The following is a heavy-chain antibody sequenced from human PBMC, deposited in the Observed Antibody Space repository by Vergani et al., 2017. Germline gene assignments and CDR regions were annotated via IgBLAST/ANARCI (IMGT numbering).Heavy chain of an antibody. J-gene: IGHJ5*02. CDR1: GFPLSTSGVG. CDR3: ARAYCSGGSCYFNWFDP. Sequence: QITLKESGPTLVKPTQTLTLTCTFSGFPLSTSGVGVGWIRQPPGKALEWLALIYWDDDKRYSPSLKSRLTITKDTSKNQVVLTMTNMDPVDTATYYCARAYCSGGSCYFNWFDPWGQGTLVTVSS. V-gene: IGHV2-5*02. D-gene: IGHD2-15*01. CDR2: IYWDDDK.